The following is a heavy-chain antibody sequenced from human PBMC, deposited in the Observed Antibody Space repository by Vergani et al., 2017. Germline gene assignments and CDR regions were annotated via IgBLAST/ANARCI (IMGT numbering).Heavy chain of an antibody. CDR3: ARDRDTAMGFPGAYYYYGMDV. J-gene: IGHJ6*02. CDR2: ISSSSSYI. CDR1: GFTFSSYA. D-gene: IGHD5-18*01. Sequence: EVQLLESGGGLVQPGGSLRLSCAASGFTFSSYAMSWVRQAPGKGLEWVSSISSSSSYIYYADSVKGRFTISRDNAKNSLYLQMNSLRAEDTAVYYCARDRDTAMGFPGAYYYYGMDVWGQGTTVTVSS. V-gene: IGHV3-21*01.